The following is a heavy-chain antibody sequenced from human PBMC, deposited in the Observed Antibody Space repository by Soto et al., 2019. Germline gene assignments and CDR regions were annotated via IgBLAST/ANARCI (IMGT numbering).Heavy chain of an antibody. Sequence: EVQLLESGGGLVQPGGSLRLSCAASGFTFKSYAMSWVRQPPGKGLEWVSGSSGSGGTTYHADSVKGRFTISRDNSKNTLYLQMNSLRVEDTAVYYCAKEPYSSFVLGTFHYWGQGALGTVSS. CDR3: AKEPYSSFVLGTFHY. D-gene: IGHD6-19*01. CDR2: SSGSGGTT. J-gene: IGHJ4*02. CDR1: GFTFKSYA. V-gene: IGHV3-23*01.